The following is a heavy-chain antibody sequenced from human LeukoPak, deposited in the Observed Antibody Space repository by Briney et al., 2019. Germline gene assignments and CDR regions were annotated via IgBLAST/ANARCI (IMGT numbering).Heavy chain of an antibody. Sequence: GGSLRLSCAASGFTFSSYGMHWVRQAPGKGLEWVAVISYDGSNKYYADSVKGRFTISRDNSKNTLYLQMNSLRAEDTAVYYCAKPGGYSSGWYTYYFDYWGQGTLVTVSS. CDR1: GFTFSSYG. D-gene: IGHD6-19*01. CDR2: ISYDGSNK. V-gene: IGHV3-30*18. CDR3: AKPGGYSSGWYTYYFDY. J-gene: IGHJ4*02.